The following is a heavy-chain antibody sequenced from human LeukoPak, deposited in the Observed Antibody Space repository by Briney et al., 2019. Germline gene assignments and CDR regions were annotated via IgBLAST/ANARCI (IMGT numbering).Heavy chain of an antibody. D-gene: IGHD4-23*01. CDR3: ATDLDYGGYSHFDF. Sequence: GGSLRLSCAASGFTFSSYWMSWVRQAPGKGLEWVANIKQDGSEKYYVDSVKGRFTISRDNAKNTLWLQMNSLRAEDTAVYYCATDLDYGGYSHFDFWGQGTLVTVSS. CDR1: GFTFSSYW. J-gene: IGHJ4*02. V-gene: IGHV3-7*01. CDR2: IKQDGSEK.